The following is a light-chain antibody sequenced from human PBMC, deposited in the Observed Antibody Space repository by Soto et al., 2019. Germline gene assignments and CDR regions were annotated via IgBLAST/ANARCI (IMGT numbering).Light chain of an antibody. CDR3: CSYTGSYSYV. CDR1: SSDVGGYSY. CDR2: DVT. J-gene: IGLJ1*01. V-gene: IGLV2-11*01. Sequence: QSALTQPHSVSGSPGQSVTICCTGTSSDVGGYSYVSWYQQHPGKAPELIIYDVTERPSGVPDRFSGSKSGNTASLTISGLQAEDEADYYCCSYTGSYSYVFGIGTKVTVL.